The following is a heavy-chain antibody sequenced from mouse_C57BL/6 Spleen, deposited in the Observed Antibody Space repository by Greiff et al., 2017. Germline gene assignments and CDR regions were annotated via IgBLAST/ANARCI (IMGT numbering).Heavy chain of an antibody. CDR3: ARQKGFTTVVGGFDY. CDR1: GFTFSSYG. J-gene: IGHJ2*01. Sequence: EVKLMESGGDLVKPGGSLKLSCAASGFTFSSYGMSWVRQTPGKRLEWVATISSGGSYTYYPDSVKGRFTISRDNAKNTLYLQMSSLKSEDTAMYYCARQKGFTTVVGGFDYWGQGTTLTVSS. D-gene: IGHD1-1*01. CDR2: ISSGGSYT. V-gene: IGHV5-6*01.